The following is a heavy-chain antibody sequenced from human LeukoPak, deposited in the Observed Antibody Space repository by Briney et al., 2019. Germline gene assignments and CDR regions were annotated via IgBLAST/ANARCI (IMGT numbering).Heavy chain of an antibody. Sequence: PSETLSLTCGVYGGSLGGEYWSWIRQPPGKGLEWIGSIYYSGNTYYNASLKSQVSISIDTSKNQFSLRLTSVTAADTAVYYCARQTGSGLFILPGGQGTLVTVSS. D-gene: IGHD3/OR15-3a*01. V-gene: IGHV4-34*01. CDR2: IYYSGNT. CDR1: GGSLGGEY. CDR3: ARQTGSGLFILP. J-gene: IGHJ4*02.